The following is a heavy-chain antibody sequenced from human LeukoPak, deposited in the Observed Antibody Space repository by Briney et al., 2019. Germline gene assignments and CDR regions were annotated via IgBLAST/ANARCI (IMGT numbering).Heavy chain of an antibody. CDR1: GFTFSSYG. Sequence: GGSLRLSCAASGFTFSSYGMHWVRQAPGKGLEWVAAIWYDGSNKYYADSVKGRFTISRDNSKNTLYLQMNSLRAEDTAVYYCARDPTYYYDSSGYIPGFDYWGQGTLVTVSS. V-gene: IGHV3-33*01. CDR3: ARDPTYYYDSSGYIPGFDY. J-gene: IGHJ4*02. D-gene: IGHD3-22*01. CDR2: IWYDGSNK.